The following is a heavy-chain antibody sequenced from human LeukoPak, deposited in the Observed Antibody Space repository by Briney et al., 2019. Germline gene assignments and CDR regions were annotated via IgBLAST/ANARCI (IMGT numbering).Heavy chain of an antibody. Sequence: PGGSLRLSCAVSGFTFSYYGMHWVRQAPGKGLEWVAFIRYDGNDKFYAESVKGRFTISRDTSRNALYLQMNGLRPEDTAVYYCAKPLMRDRWFGESWGQGTLVSVSS. V-gene: IGHV3-30*02. CDR1: GFTFSYYG. CDR3: AKPLMRDRWFGES. CDR2: IRYDGNDK. D-gene: IGHD3-10*01. J-gene: IGHJ5*02.